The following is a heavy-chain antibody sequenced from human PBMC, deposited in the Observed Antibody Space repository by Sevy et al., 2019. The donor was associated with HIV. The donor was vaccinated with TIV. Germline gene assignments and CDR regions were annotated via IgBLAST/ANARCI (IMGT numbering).Heavy chain of an antibody. D-gene: IGHD6-13*01. J-gene: IGHJ6*02. V-gene: IGHV3-7*01. Sequence: GGSLRLSCATSGFTFSSHWMSWVRQAPGKGLEWVANIKQDGSDKDYVDSVKGRFTNSRDNAKNSLSLQMNRLRAEDTAVYYCARDTGGIGMDVWGQGTTVTVSS. CDR3: ARDTGGIGMDV. CDR2: IKQDGSDK. CDR1: GFTFSSHW.